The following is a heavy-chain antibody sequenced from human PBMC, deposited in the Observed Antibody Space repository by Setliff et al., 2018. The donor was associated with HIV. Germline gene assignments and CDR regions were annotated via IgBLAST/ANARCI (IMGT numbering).Heavy chain of an antibody. CDR3: AREVDVVTTSDAFDI. D-gene: IGHD2-21*02. V-gene: IGHV4-39*02. J-gene: IGHJ3*02. CDR2: IHHSGTA. Sequence: PSETLSLTCTVSGGSITRTPYYWGWIRQPPGKGLEWIGSIHHSGTAYDNPSLKSRVTISVDPSKNQILLRLSSVTAADTAVYYCAREVDVVTTSDAFDIWGQGTMVTVSS. CDR1: GGSITRTPYY.